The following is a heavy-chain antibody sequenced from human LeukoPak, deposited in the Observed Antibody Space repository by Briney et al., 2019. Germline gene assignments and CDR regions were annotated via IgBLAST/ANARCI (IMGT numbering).Heavy chain of an antibody. J-gene: IGHJ4*02. CDR1: GFTFSSYA. Sequence: GGSLRLSCAASGFTFSSYAMSWVRQAPGKGLEWVSVIYSGGSTYYADSVKGRFTISRDNSKNTLYLQMNSLRAEDTAVYYCAKDRMNYFDYWGQGTLVTVSS. V-gene: IGHV3-23*03. CDR3: AKDRMNYFDY. CDR2: IYSGGST.